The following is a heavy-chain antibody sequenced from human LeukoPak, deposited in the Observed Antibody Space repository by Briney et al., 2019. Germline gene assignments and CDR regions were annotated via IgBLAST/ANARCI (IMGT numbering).Heavy chain of an antibody. J-gene: IGHJ4*02. D-gene: IGHD3-22*01. V-gene: IGHV3-23*01. CDR3: AKDTTPTDYYDSSGLEYYFDY. CDR1: GFXFSSYA. CDR2: ISGSGGST. Sequence: GGSLRLSCAASGFXFSSYAISWVRQAPGKGLKWVSAISGSGGSTYYADSVKGRFTISRDNSKNTLYLQMNSLRAEDTAVYYCAKDTTPTDYYDSSGLEYYFDYWGQGTLVTVSS.